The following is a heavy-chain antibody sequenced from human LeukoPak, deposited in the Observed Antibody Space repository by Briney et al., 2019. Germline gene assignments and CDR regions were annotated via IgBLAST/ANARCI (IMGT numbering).Heavy chain of an antibody. Sequence: PSETLSLTCTVSGGSISSSSYYWGWIRQPPGKGLEWIGGIYYSGSTYYNPSLKSRVTISVDTSKNQFSLKLSSVTAADTAVYYCASRYSSGWYEPRGTWGQGTLVTVSS. V-gene: IGHV4-39*01. CDR2: IYYSGST. CDR1: GGSISSSSYY. J-gene: IGHJ5*02. D-gene: IGHD6-19*01. CDR3: ASRYSSGWYEPRGT.